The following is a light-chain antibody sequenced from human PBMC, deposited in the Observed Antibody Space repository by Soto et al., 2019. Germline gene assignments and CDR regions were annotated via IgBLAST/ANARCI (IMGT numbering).Light chain of an antibody. CDR3: QQYGTYPIT. CDR1: QDIGNY. Sequence: DIQMTQSPPSLSASVGDRVTLTCRASQDIGNYLAWFQQKPGKAPKSLIHETSNLQSGVPSRFSGTGSGTDFTLIISSLQPEDFATYYCQQYGTYPITFGQGTRLEIK. J-gene: IGKJ5*01. CDR2: ETS. V-gene: IGKV1-16*01.